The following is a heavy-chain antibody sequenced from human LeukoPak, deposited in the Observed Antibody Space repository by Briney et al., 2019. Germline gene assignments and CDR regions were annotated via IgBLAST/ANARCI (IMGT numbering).Heavy chain of an antibody. Sequence: GASVKVSCKASGYTFTSYDINWVRQATGQGLEWMGWMNPNSGNIGYAQKFQGRVTMTRNTSISTAYMELSSLRSEDTAVYYCARAGSSGYWDYYYGMDVWGQGTTVTVSS. D-gene: IGHD3-22*01. CDR2: MNPNSGNI. CDR3: ARAGSSGYWDYYYGMDV. CDR1: GYTFTSYD. V-gene: IGHV1-8*01. J-gene: IGHJ6*02.